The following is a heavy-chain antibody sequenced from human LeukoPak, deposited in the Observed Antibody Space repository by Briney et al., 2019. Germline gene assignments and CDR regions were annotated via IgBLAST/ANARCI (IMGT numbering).Heavy chain of an antibody. CDR3: ATAGWGYGRASDY. D-gene: IGHD5-18*01. CDR2: IRSSGDST. Sequence: PGGTLRLSCAASGFTFSSYGMSWVRQAPGKGLEWVSGIRSSGDSTYYADSVKGRFTISRDNSKNTLYLQMNSLRAEDTAVYYCATAGWGYGRASDYWGQGTLVTVSS. J-gene: IGHJ4*02. CDR1: GFTFSSYG. V-gene: IGHV3-23*01.